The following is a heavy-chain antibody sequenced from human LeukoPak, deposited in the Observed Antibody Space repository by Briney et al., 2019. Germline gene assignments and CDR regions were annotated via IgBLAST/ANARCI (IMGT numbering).Heavy chain of an antibody. CDR3: AREDIVVVPAAMDV. Sequence: SETLSLTCTVSGGSISSYYWSWIRQPAGKGLEWIGRIYTSGSTNYNPSLKGRVTMSVDTSKNQFSLKLSSVTAADTAVYYCAREDIVVVPAAMDVWGKGTTVTVSS. CDR2: IYTSGST. CDR1: GGSISSYY. J-gene: IGHJ6*04. V-gene: IGHV4-4*07. D-gene: IGHD2-2*01.